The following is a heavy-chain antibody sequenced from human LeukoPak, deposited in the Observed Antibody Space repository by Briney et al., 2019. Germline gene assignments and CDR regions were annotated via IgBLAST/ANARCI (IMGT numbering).Heavy chain of an antibody. Sequence: ASVKVSCKVSGYTLTELSMHWVRQAPGKGLEWMGGFDLEDGETIYAQKFQGRVTMTEDTSTDTAYMELSSLRSEDTAVYYCATDHCSSTSCYSEMRHWGQGTLVTVSS. CDR3: ATDHCSSTSCYSEMRH. J-gene: IGHJ1*01. CDR2: FDLEDGET. CDR1: GYTLTELS. D-gene: IGHD2-2*01. V-gene: IGHV1-24*01.